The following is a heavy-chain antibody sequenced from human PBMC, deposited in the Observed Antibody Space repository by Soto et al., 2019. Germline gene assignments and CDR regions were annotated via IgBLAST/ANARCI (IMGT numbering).Heavy chain of an antibody. D-gene: IGHD3-10*01. Sequence: GGSLRLSCAASGFTFSTYAMNWVRQAPGKGLEWVSAISGGGGSTYYADSVKGRFTISRDNSKNTLYLQMNSLRAEDTAVYYCATYYGYRLGRYDYWGQGTLVTVSS. V-gene: IGHV3-23*01. CDR3: ATYYGYRLGRYDY. CDR1: GFTFSTYA. J-gene: IGHJ4*02. CDR2: ISGGGGST.